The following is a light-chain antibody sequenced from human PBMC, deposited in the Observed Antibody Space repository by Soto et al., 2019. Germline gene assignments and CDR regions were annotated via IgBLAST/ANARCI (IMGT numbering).Light chain of an antibody. CDR2: AAS. CDR3: QQYNSYLWT. J-gene: IGKJ1*01. V-gene: IGKV1-39*01. CDR1: QSISNY. Sequence: DIQMTQSPSSLSASVGDRVTITCRTSQSISNYLNWYQQKPGKAPKLLIYAASSLQSGVPSRFSGSGSGTDFTLTISSPQPEDFATYYCQQYNSYLWTFGQGTKVEIK.